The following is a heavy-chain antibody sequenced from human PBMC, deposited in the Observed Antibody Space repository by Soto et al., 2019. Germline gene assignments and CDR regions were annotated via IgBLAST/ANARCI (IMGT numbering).Heavy chain of an antibody. Sequence: SVKVSCKASGFTFTSSAMQWVRQARGQRLEWIGWIVVGSGNTNYAQKFQERVTITRDMSTSTAYMELSSLRSEDTAVYYCAAEYSGYDSLDAFDIWGQGTMVTVSS. CDR1: GFTFTSSA. D-gene: IGHD5-12*01. CDR3: AAEYSGYDSLDAFDI. CDR2: IVVGSGNT. J-gene: IGHJ3*02. V-gene: IGHV1-58*02.